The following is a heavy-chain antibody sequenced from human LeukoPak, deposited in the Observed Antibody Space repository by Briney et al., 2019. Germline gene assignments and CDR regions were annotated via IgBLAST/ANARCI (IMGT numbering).Heavy chain of an antibody. J-gene: IGHJ4*02. Sequence: PGRSLSLSWAAPGFTFRSYAMHGFRQAPGRGLEWVAVISYDGSNKYYADSVKGRFTISRDNSKNTLYLQMNSLRAEDTAVYYCARASGPLSFWGQGTLVTVSS. V-gene: IGHV3-30-3*01. CDR2: ISYDGSNK. CDR3: ARASGPLSF. D-gene: IGHD2-15*01. CDR1: GFTFRSYA.